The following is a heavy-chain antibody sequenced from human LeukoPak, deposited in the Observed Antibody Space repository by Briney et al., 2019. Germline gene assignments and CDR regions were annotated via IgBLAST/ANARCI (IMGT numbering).Heavy chain of an antibody. Sequence: GGSLRLSCAASGFTFSSYAMSWVRQAPGKGLEWVSDINGSGGSTYYADSVKGRFTISRDNSRNSVYLQMNSLRVEGTALYYCVTHEVTIVTRSTFDNWGQGTLVTVSS. CDR3: VTHEVTIVTRSTFDN. J-gene: IGHJ4*02. D-gene: IGHD2/OR15-2a*01. V-gene: IGHV3-23*01. CDR1: GFTFSSYA. CDR2: INGSGGST.